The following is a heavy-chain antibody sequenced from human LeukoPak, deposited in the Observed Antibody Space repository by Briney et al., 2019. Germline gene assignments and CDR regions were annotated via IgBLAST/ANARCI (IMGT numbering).Heavy chain of an antibody. CDR2: IYYSGST. CDR3: ARLDPYYYGSGSFGYYFDY. J-gene: IGHJ4*02. V-gene: IGHV4-59*01. D-gene: IGHD3-10*01. Sequence: SETLSLTCTVSGGSISSYYWSWIRQPPGKGLEWIGFIYYSGSTNYNPSLKSRVTISVDTSKNQFSLKLSSVTAADTAVYYCARLDPYYYGSGSFGYYFDYWGQGTLVTVSS. CDR1: GGSISSYY.